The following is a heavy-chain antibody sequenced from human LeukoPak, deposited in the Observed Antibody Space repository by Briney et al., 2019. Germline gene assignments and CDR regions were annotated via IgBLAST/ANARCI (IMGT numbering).Heavy chain of an antibody. CDR2: IHSSGTT. J-gene: IGHJ3*02. V-gene: IGHV4-4*07. CDR3: ARTIIKWLRLSAFDI. CDR1: GDSINSHY. Sequence: SETLSLTCSVSGDSINSHYWSWVRQPAGKGLEWVGRIHSSGTTNYNPFFESRLSMSVDTSQNQVSLKLSSVTAAGTAVYYCARTIIKWLRLSAFDIWGQGTMVTVSS. D-gene: IGHD5-12*01.